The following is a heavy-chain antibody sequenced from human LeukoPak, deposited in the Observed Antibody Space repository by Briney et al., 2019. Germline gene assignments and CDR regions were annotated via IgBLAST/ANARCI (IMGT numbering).Heavy chain of an antibody. V-gene: IGHV3-7*01. CDR3: ARSPPIGISDL. CDR1: EFTFRSYW. CDR2: INEEGSEK. Sequence: GGSLRLSCAASEFTFRSYWMSWVRQAPGKGLEWVANINEEGSEKYYVDSVRGRFTVPRENAKNSLYLQMDNLRVEDTAVYLCARSPPIGISDLWGQGTLVTVSS. J-gene: IGHJ4*02. D-gene: IGHD2-15*01.